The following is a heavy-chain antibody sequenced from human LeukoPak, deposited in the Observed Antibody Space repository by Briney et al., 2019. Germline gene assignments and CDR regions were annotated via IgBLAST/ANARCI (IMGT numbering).Heavy chain of an antibody. V-gene: IGHV1-18*01. J-gene: IGHJ3*02. CDR3: ARPRYPNAFDI. CDR2: ISAYNGNT. D-gene: IGHD3-9*01. Sequence: GASVKVSCKASGYSFTNFGISWVRQAPGQGLEWMGWISAYNGNTNYAQKLQGRVTMTTDTSTSTAYMELRSLRSDDTAVYYCARPRYPNAFDIWGQGTMVTVSS. CDR1: GYSFTNFG.